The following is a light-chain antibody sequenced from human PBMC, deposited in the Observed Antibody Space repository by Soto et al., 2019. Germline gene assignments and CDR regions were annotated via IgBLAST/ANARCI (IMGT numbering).Light chain of an antibody. CDR3: QQYNNYWT. CDR1: QSISYW. J-gene: IGKJ1*01. V-gene: IGKV1-5*03. Sequence: DIQMTQSPSTLSASVGDRVTITCRASQSISYWLDWYQQKPGKAPNLLIYKASRLESGVPSRFSGSGSGTTFTLTISSLQPDDFATYYCQQYNNYWTFGQGTKVEIK. CDR2: KAS.